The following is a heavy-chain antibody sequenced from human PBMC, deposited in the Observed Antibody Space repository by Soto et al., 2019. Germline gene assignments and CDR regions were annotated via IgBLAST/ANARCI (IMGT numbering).Heavy chain of an antibody. Sequence: PGGSLRLSCAASGFTFSSYGMHWVRQAPGKGLEWVAVISYDGSNKYYAESVKGRFTISRDNSKNTLYLQMNSLRTEDTAVYYCARGPVSWFGDTSSGMDVWGQGTTVTVSS. CDR3: ARGPVSWFGDTSSGMDV. D-gene: IGHD3-10*01. CDR2: ISYDGSNK. V-gene: IGHV3-30*03. J-gene: IGHJ6*02. CDR1: GFTFSSYG.